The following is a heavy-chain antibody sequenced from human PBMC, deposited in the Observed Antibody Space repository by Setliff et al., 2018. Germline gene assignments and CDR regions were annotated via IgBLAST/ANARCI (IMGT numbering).Heavy chain of an antibody. CDR1: GGSISSSSYY. Sequence: SETLSLTCTVSGGSISSSSYYWGWIRQPPGKGLEWIGSIYSGSTYYNPSLKSRVTISVDTSKNQFSLKLSSVTAADTAVYYCARQGTYCDGGGGSCFPPNYWGQGTLVTVSS. CDR3: ARQGTYCDGGGGSCFPPNY. CDR2: IYSGST. V-gene: IGHV4-39*01. D-gene: IGHD2-15*01. J-gene: IGHJ4*02.